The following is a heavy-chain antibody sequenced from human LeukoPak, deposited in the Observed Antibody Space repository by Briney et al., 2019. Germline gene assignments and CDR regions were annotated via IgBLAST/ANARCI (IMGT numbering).Heavy chain of an antibody. J-gene: IGHJ4*02. CDR3: ARDLFDDYSLDY. CDR2: ISGSDGST. V-gene: IGHV3-23*01. D-gene: IGHD3-16*01. CDR1: GFTFSSYA. Sequence: GGSLRLSCAASGFTFSSYAMSWVRQAPGKGLEWVSVISGSDGSTYYADSVKGRFTISRDNAKNSLYLQMSSLRAEDTAVYYCARDLFDDYSLDYWGQGTLVTVSS.